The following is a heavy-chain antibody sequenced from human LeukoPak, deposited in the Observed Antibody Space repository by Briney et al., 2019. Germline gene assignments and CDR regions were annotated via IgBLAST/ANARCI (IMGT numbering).Heavy chain of an antibody. CDR2: ISNDGSDK. D-gene: IGHD2-15*01. V-gene: IGHV3-30*18. J-gene: IGHJ5*02. Sequence: GGSLRLSCAASGFTFNRYGMHWVRQAPGKGLEWVAVISNDGSDKYYADSVKGRFTISRDNSKNTVYLQMVSLRVEDTAVYYCAKAGGRAQTPFDPWGRGTLVTVSS. CDR1: GFTFNRYG. CDR3: AKAGGRAQTPFDP.